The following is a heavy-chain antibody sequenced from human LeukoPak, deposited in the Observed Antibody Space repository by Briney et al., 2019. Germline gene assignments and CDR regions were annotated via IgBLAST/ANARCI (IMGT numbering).Heavy chain of an antibody. CDR1: GGSISSSSYY. D-gene: IGHD1-26*01. CDR3: ASSTSGSYYRGGYYFDY. J-gene: IGHJ4*02. V-gene: IGHV4-39*01. Sequence: PSETLSLTCTVSGGSISSSSYYWGWIRQPPGKGLEWIGSIYYSGSTYYNPSLKSRVTISVDTSKNQFSLKLSSVTVADTAVYYCASSTSGSYYRGGYYFDYWGQGTLVTVSS. CDR2: IYYSGST.